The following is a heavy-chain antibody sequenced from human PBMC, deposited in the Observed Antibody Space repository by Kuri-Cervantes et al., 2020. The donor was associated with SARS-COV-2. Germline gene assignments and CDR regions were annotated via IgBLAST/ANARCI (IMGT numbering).Heavy chain of an antibody. J-gene: IGHJ4*02. CDR3: TTDSSSSWHVDY. CDR1: GFTFSNAW. V-gene: IGHV3-15*07. CDR2: IKSKTDGGTT. D-gene: IGHD6-13*01. Sequence: GSLRRSCAASGFTFSNAWMNWVRQAPGKGLEWVGRIKSKTDGGTTDYAAPVKGRFTISRDDSKNTLYLQMNSLKAEDTAVYYCTTDSSSSWHVDYWGQGTLVTVSS.